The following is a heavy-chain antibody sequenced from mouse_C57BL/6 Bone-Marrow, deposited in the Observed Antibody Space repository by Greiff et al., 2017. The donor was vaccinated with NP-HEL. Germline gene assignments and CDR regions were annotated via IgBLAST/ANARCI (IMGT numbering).Heavy chain of an antibody. Sequence: EVQLQQSGTVLARPGASVKMSCKTSGYTFTSYWMHWVKQRPGQGLEWIGAIYPGNSDTSYNQKFKGKAKLTAVTSASTAYMELSTLTNEDSAVYYSTIPTGTNFDYWGQGTTLTVSS. D-gene: IGHD4-1*02. CDR2: IYPGNSDT. J-gene: IGHJ2*01. V-gene: IGHV1-5*01. CDR1: GYTFTSYW. CDR3: TIPTGTNFDY.